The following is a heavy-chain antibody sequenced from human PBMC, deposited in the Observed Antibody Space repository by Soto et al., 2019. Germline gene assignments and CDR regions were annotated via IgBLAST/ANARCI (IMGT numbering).Heavy chain of an antibody. J-gene: IGHJ3*01. CDR3: ARGARGRGIVVVQT. CDR1: GGTFSSYT. V-gene: IGHV1-69*02. Sequence: QVQLVQSGAEVKKPGSSVKVSCKASGGTFSSYTISWVRQAPGQGLEWMGRIIPILGIANYAQKFQGRVTITAHKSTSTAYVELSSLRSEDTAVYYCARGARGRGIVVVQTWGQGTMVTVSS. D-gene: IGHD3-22*01. CDR2: IIPILGIA.